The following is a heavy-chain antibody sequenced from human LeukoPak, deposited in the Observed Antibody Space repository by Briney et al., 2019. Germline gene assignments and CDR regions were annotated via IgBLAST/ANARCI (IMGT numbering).Heavy chain of an antibody. CDR2: VFYSGST. Sequence: PSETLSLTCGVSGGSINTNTFFWGWIRQPPGKGLEWIGNVFYSGSTMYNPSLRSRVTMSIDTSKSQFSLKLSSVTAADTAVYYCARVWFGELPDYWGQGTLVTVSS. D-gene: IGHD3-10*01. J-gene: IGHJ4*02. CDR1: GGSINTNTFF. CDR3: ARVWFGELPDY. V-gene: IGHV4-39*07.